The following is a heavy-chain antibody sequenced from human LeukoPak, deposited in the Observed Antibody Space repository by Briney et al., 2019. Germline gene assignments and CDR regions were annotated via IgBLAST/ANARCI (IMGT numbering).Heavy chain of an antibody. D-gene: IGHD3-22*01. CDR1: GGLISGSY. J-gene: IGHJ2*01. CDR2: IYSDGTT. V-gene: IGHV4-4*07. CDR3: ARYGYYYDSSGLGFFDL. Sequence: PSETLSLTCTVSGGLISGSYWSWIRQPAGQGLEWIGRIYSDGTTNHNLSLRSRVTMSVDRSKNQFSLDLTFVTAADTAVYYCARYGYYYDSSGLGFFDLWGRGSLVTVSS.